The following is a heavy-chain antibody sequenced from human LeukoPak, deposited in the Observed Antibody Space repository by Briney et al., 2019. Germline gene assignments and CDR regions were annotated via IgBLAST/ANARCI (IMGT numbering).Heavy chain of an antibody. J-gene: IGHJ4*02. CDR3: ARDSGWVSENFDY. CDR1: GGTFSSYA. V-gene: IGHV1-69*13. D-gene: IGHD6-19*01. CDR2: IIPIFGTA. Sequence: SVKVSCKASGGTFSSYAISWVRQAPGQGLEWVGGIIPIFGTANYAQKFQGRVTITADESTSTAYMELSSLRSEDTAVYYCARDSGWVSENFDYWGQGTLVTVSS.